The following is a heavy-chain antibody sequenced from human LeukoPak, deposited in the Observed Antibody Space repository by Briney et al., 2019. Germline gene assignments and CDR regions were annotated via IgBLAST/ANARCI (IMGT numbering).Heavy chain of an antibody. J-gene: IGHJ6*04. CDR1: GFTFSSYA. Sequence: GGSLRLSCAASGFTFSSYAMSWVRQAPGKGLEWVSVIYTDANTYYADSVKGRFTISRDNSKNTVFLQMNSLRAEDTAVYYCARDREVVTAKAQMDVWGKGTTVTVFS. V-gene: IGHV3-53*01. D-gene: IGHD2-21*02. CDR3: ARDREVVTAKAQMDV. CDR2: IYTDANT.